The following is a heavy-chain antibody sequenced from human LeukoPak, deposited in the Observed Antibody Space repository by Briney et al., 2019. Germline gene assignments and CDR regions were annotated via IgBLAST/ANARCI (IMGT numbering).Heavy chain of an antibody. CDR3: ARASSQRAVLRYFDWLSQGRYYFDY. D-gene: IGHD3-9*01. V-gene: IGHV4-39*01. J-gene: IGHJ4*02. Sequence: SETLSLTCTVSGGSISSSSYYWGWIRQPPGKGLEWIGSIYYSGSTYYNPSLKSRVTISVDTSKNQFSLKLSSVTAADTAVYYCARASSQRAVLRYFDWLSQGRYYFDYWGQGTLVTVSS. CDR1: GGSISSSSYY. CDR2: IYYSGST.